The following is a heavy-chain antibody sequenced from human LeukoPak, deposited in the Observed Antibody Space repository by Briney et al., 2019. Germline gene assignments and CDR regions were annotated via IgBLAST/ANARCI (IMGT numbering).Heavy chain of an antibody. CDR2: ISSSSSYI. J-gene: IGHJ6*03. V-gene: IGHV3-21*01. CDR1: GFTFSSYS. D-gene: IGHD3-3*01. CDR3: ARVRGYDFWSGYYKDYYYYMDV. Sequence: GGSLRLSCAASGFTFSSYSMNWVRQAPGKGLEWVSSISSSSSYIYYADSVKGRFTNSRDNAKNSLYLQMNSLRAEDTAVYYCARVRGYDFWSGYYKDYYYYMDVWGKGTTVTVSS.